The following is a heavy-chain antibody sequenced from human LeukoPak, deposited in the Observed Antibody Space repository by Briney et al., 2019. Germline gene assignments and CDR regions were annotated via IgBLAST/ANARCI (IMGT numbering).Heavy chain of an antibody. V-gene: IGHV4-39*01. D-gene: IGHD1-26*01. CDR3: ARHGYSGSYFDY. CDR1: GFTFSSYSMN. CDR2: IYYSGST. Sequence: ESLKISCAASGFTFSSYSMNWVRQPPGKGLEWIGSIYYSGSTYYNPSLKSRVTISVDTSKNQFSLKLSSVTAADTAVYYCARHGYSGSYFDYWGQGTLVTVSS. J-gene: IGHJ4*02.